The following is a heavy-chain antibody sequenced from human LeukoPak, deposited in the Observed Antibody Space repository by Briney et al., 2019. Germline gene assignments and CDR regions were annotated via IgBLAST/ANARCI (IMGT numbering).Heavy chain of an antibody. CDR1: GFTFSSYS. V-gene: IGHV3-48*01. J-gene: IGHJ3*02. CDR3: ARERWGDAFDI. D-gene: IGHD3-16*01. Sequence: GGSLRLSCAASGFTFSSYSMNWVRQAPGKGLEWVSYISSSSSTIYYADSVKGRFTISRDNAKNSLYLQMNSLRAEDTAVYYCARERWGDAFDIWGQGTLVTVSS. CDR2: ISSSSSTI.